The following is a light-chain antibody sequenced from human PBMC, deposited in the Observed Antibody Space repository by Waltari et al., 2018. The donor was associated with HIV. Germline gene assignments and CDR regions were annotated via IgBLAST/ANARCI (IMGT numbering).Light chain of an antibody. CDR1: ALPKQY. CDR2: KDT. Sequence: SYELTQPPSVSVSPGQTARTTCSGDALPKQYAYWYQQKPGQAPVLVIYKDTERPSGIPERFSGASSGTTVTLTITGVQAEDEASYYCQSTHSRGTYVVFGGGTKLTVL. J-gene: IGLJ2*01. CDR3: QSTHSRGTYVV. V-gene: IGLV3-25*03.